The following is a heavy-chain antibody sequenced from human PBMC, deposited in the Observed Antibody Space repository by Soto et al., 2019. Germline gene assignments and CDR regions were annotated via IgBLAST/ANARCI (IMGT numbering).Heavy chain of an antibody. CDR2: IFQSGST. CDR1: GGSIRSNNW. D-gene: IGHD4-4*01. V-gene: IGHV4-4*02. J-gene: IGHJ4*02. Sequence: SETLSLTCAVSGGSIRSNNWWSWVRQPPGKGLEWIGEIFQSGSTNYNPSLKARVTISVDKSKNQFSLKLSSVTAADTAVYYCARGMTTVTTFDYWGQGTLVTVPQ. CDR3: ARGMTTVTTFDY.